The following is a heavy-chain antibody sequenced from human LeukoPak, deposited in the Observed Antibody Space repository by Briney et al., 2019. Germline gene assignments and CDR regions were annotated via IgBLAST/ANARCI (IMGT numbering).Heavy chain of an antibody. Sequence: SQTLSLTCTVSGASINSGSSYWGWIRHPAGKGLEWIGRIFTSGITDYNPSLKSRVTISIDASKNQFSLKLTSVTAADTAMYYCANYYYDSSGYRFDYWGQGTLVTVSS. CDR3: ANYYYDSSGYRFDY. V-gene: IGHV4-61*02. J-gene: IGHJ4*02. CDR1: GASINSGSSY. D-gene: IGHD3-22*01. CDR2: IFTSGIT.